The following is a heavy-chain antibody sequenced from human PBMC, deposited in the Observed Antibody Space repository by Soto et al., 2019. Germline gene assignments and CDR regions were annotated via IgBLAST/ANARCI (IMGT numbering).Heavy chain of an antibody. J-gene: IGHJ4*02. CDR2: IYYSGST. CDR3: ASAEYYYGSGNDY. V-gene: IGHV4-30-4*08. D-gene: IGHD3-10*01. Sequence: SETLSLTCTVSGASISSAGYSWSWVRQHPGKGLEWIGYIYYSGSTYYNPSLKSRVTISVDTSKNQFSLKLSSVTAADTAVYYCASAEYYYGSGNDYWGQGTLVTVSS. CDR1: GASISSAGYS.